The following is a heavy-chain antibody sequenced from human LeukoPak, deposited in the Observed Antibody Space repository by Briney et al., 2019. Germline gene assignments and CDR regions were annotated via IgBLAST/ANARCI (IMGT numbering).Heavy chain of an antibody. V-gene: IGHV1-24*01. D-gene: IGHD4-17*01. CDR1: GYTLTELS. Sequence: ASVKVSCKVSGYTLTELSMHWVRQAPGKGLEWMGGFDSEDGETIYAQKFQGRVTMTEDTSTDTAYMELSSLRAEDTAVYYCAREDMTTVTTRWAFDIWGQGSMVTVSS. CDR2: FDSEDGET. J-gene: IGHJ3*02. CDR3: AREDMTTVTTRWAFDI.